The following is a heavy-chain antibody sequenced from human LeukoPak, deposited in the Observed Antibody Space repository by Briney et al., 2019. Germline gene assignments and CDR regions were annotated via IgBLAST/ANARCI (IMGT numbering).Heavy chain of an antibody. CDR1: GYTFTSYY. CDR2: INPSGGST. Sequence: ASVKVSCKASGYTFTSYYIHWVRQAPGQGLEWMGMINPSGGSTTYAQKFQGRVTPTRDTSTSTVSLEVSSLRSEDTAVYFCARDLRRDVYNRDWYFDLWGRGTLVTVSS. V-gene: IGHV1-46*01. J-gene: IGHJ2*01. D-gene: IGHD5-24*01. CDR3: ARDLRRDVYNRDWYFDL.